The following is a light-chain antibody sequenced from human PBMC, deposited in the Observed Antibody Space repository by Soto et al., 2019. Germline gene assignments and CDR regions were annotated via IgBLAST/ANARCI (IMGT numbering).Light chain of an antibody. CDR1: QSVSSSY. J-gene: IGKJ1*01. Sequence: ENVLTQSPGTLSLSPGERATLSCRASQSVSSSYLAWYQQKPGQAPRLLIYDASSRATGIPHRFSGSGSGTDFTLTISGLEPEDFAVYFCQQYGSSPRTFGQRTKVEIK. CDR2: DAS. V-gene: IGKV3-20*01. CDR3: QQYGSSPRT.